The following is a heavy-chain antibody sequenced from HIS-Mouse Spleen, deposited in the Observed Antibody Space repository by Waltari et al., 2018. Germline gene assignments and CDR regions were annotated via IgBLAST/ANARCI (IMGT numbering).Heavy chain of an antibody. CDR1: GGSISSSSYY. D-gene: IGHD6-13*01. CDR2: IYYSGGT. CDR3: ARLAAAGTY. V-gene: IGHV4-39*07. J-gene: IGHJ4*02. Sequence: QLQLQESGPGLVKPSETLSLTCTVSGGSISSSSYYWDWIRQPPGKGREWIGSIYYSGGTYTNPSLQSRVTISVDTSKNQFSLKLSSVTAADTAVYYCARLAAAGTYWGQGTLVTVSS.